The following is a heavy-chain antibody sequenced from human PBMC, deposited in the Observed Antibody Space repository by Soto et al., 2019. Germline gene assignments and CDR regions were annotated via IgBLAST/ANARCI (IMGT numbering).Heavy chain of an antibody. V-gene: IGHV3-30*18. CDR1: GFTFSSYG. J-gene: IGHJ4*02. CDR2: ISYDGSNK. D-gene: IGHD3-10*01. Sequence: GGSLRLSCAASGFTFSSYGMHWVRQAPGKGLEWVAVISYDGSNKYYADSVKGRFTISRDNSKNTLYLQMNSLRAEDTAVYYCAKGSYYFDYWGQGTLVTVSS. CDR3: AKGSYYFDY.